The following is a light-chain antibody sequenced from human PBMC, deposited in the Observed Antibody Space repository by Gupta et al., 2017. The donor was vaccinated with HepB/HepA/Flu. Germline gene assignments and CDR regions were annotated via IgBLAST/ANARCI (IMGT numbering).Light chain of an antibody. V-gene: IGKV2-28*01. CDR3: MQALQTPGT. J-gene: IGKJ3*01. CDR2: LGS. Sequence: DIVMTQFPLPLPVTPGAPASISCRSSQSLLHSNGYNYLDWYLQKPGQSPQLLIYLGSNRASGVPDRFSGSGSGTDFTLTIIRVEAEDVGVYYCMQALQTPGTFGPGTKVEIK. CDR1: QSLLHSNGYNY.